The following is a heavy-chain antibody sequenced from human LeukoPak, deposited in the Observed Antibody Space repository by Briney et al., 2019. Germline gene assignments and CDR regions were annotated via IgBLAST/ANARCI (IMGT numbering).Heavy chain of an antibody. CDR3: ARDRGGSYSAIDY. J-gene: IGHJ4*02. CDR1: GFTFSSYS. Sequence: GGSLRLSCAASGFTFSSYSLNWVRQAPGKGLEWVSFISSSSITIYYADSVKGRFTIFSDNAEKSLYLQMNSLRAEDTAVYHCARDRGGSYSAIDYWGQGTLVTVSS. D-gene: IGHD2-15*01. V-gene: IGHV3-48*04. CDR2: ISSSSITI.